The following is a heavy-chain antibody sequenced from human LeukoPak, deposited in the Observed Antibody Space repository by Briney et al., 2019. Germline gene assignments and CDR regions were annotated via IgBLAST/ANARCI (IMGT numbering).Heavy chain of an antibody. CDR3: ARAIRPKSSDAFDI. Sequence: ASVKVSCKASGYTFTGYYMHWVRQAPGQGLEWMGWINPNSGGTNYAQKFQGRVTMTRDTSTSTAYMELSRLRSDDTAVYYCARAIRPKSSDAFDIWGQGTMVTVSS. V-gene: IGHV1-2*02. J-gene: IGHJ3*02. CDR2: INPNSGGT. CDR1: GYTFTGYY. D-gene: IGHD5-12*01.